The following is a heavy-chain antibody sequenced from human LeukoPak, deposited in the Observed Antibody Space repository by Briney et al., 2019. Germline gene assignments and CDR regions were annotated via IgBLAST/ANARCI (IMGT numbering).Heavy chain of an antibody. V-gene: IGHV3-30*18. CDR3: AKDRYSYALEYSDS. CDR2: ISNDGSKK. Sequence: GGSLRLSCAASGFTFSSYGMHWVRQAPGKGLDWVAVISNDGSKKYYADSVKGRFTISRDNSKNTLSLQVSSLRTEDTAVYYCAKDRYSYALEYSDSWGQGTLVTVSS. CDR1: GFTFSSYG. J-gene: IGHJ4*02. D-gene: IGHD5-18*01.